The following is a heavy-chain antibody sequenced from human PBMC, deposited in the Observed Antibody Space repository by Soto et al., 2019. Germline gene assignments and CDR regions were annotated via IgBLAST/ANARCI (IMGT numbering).Heavy chain of an antibody. V-gene: IGHV3-7*05. Sequence: GSLSLSWETAGFTFSDYWMSWVRRAPGKGLEWVANVKPDGTQKFYVDSVRGRFTIFRDNTKKSLFLQMNSLTAEDTGIYYCARESPGSNWYAHWGQGAQVTVSS. CDR2: VKPDGTQK. CDR1: GFTFSDYW. CDR3: ARESPGSNWYAH. J-gene: IGHJ5*02.